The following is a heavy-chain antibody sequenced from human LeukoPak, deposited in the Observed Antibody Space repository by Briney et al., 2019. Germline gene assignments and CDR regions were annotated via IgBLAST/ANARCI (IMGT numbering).Heavy chain of an antibody. D-gene: IGHD4-23*01. CDR2: IKQDGSRK. CDR3: ARSNSSAFDI. CDR1: GVTFSSSW. Sequence: GGSLRLSCAASGVTFSSSWVSWVRQAPEKGLEWVANIKQDGSRKLYVDSVQGRFTISRDNAKNSLYLQMSSLRAEDTAVYYCARSNSSAFDIWGQGTTVTVSS. J-gene: IGHJ3*02. V-gene: IGHV3-7*01.